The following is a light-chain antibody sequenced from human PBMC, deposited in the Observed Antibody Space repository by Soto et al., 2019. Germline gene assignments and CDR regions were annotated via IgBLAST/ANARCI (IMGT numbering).Light chain of an antibody. Sequence: DIQMTQSPASVSSSVGDRVTITCRASQGISSCLAWYQQKPGQAPKLLIYAASSLESGVPSRFSGSGSGTDFTLTISRLQPEDFATYYCQQDHSSPLTFGPGTKVDIK. CDR2: AAS. J-gene: IGKJ3*01. CDR3: QQDHSSPLT. V-gene: IGKV1-12*01. CDR1: QGISSC.